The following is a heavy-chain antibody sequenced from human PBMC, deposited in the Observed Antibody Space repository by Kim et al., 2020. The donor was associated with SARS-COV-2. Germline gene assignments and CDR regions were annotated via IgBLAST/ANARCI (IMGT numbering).Heavy chain of an antibody. CDR3: ARDGGVCSGGSCWERRFITPSFGYYYYGMDV. Sequence: ASVKVSCKASGYTFTGYYMHWVRQAPGQGLEWMGWINPNSGGTNYAQKFQGWVTMTRDTSISTAYMELSRLRSDDTAVYYCARDGGVCSGGSCWERRFITPSFGYYYYGMDVWGQGTTVTVSS. CDR2: INPNSGGT. D-gene: IGHD2-15*01. V-gene: IGHV1-2*04. J-gene: IGHJ6*02. CDR1: GYTFTGYY.